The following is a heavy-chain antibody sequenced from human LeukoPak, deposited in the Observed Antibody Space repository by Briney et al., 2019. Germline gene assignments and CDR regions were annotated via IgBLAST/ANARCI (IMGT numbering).Heavy chain of an antibody. D-gene: IGHD3-10*01. J-gene: IGHJ4*02. CDR2: ISITGNTI. CDR3: ARPPSMVRGVIFSY. CDR1: GFTFSDYY. Sequence: GGSLRLSCAASGFTFSDYYMNWVRQAPGKGLEWISYISITGNTIHYADSVKGRFTISKDNAKNSLYLQMNSLRVEDTAVYYCARPPSMVRGVIFSYWGEGTLVTVSS. V-gene: IGHV3-11*04.